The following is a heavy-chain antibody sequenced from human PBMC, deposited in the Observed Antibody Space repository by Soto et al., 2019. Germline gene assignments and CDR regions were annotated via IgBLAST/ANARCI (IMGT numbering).Heavy chain of an antibody. D-gene: IGHD4-17*01. CDR1: GFSLSTSGVG. CDR3: AHLLTTVTTGYFDF. CDR2: IYWDDDK. J-gene: IGHJ4*02. V-gene: IGHV2-5*02. Sequence: QITLEESGPTLVKPTQTLTLTCSFSGFSLSTSGVGLGWIRQPPGQALEWLGLIYWDDDKRYNPSLKSRLTFXRXTXXNQVVLTLTNVDPVDTATYYCAHLLTTVTTGYFDFWGQGALVTVSS.